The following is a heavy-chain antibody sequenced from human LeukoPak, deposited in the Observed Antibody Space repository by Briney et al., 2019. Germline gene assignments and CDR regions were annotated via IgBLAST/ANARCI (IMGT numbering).Heavy chain of an antibody. Sequence: GGSLRLSCAASGFTFSSYSMNRVRQAPGKGLEWVSSISSSSYIYYADSVKGRFTISRDNAKNSLYLQMNSLRAEDTAVYYCARDPAYGSGSYWGQGTLVTVSS. J-gene: IGHJ4*02. CDR3: ARDPAYGSGSY. CDR1: GFTFSSYS. V-gene: IGHV3-21*01. CDR2: ISSSSYI. D-gene: IGHD3-10*01.